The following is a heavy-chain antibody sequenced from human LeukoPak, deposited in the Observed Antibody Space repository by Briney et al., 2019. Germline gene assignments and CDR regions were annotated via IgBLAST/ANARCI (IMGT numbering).Heavy chain of an antibody. CDR2: INPNSGGT. V-gene: IGHV1-2*02. Sequence: ASVRVSCKASGYTFTGYYMHWVRQAPGQGLEWMGWINPNSGGTNYAQKFQGRVTMTRDTSISTAYMELSRLRSDDTAVYYCAKDRAAAGKQYHTRSYYFDYWGQGTLVTVSS. J-gene: IGHJ4*02. CDR1: GYTFTGYY. D-gene: IGHD6-13*01. CDR3: AKDRAAAGKQYHTRSYYFDY.